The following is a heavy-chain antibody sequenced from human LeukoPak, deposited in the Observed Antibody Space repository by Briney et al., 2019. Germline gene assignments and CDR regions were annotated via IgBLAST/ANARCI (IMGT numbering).Heavy chain of an antibody. Sequence: ASVKVSCKTSGYSFSRYSISWVRQAPGQGLEWMGWISTYDGTTNYPQNVQGRITMTTDTSTTSAHMELRSITSDDTADYSAAKDHSNRVGRKVYFDYWGQGTLVTVSS. CDR1: GYSFSRYS. CDR2: ISTYDGTT. V-gene: IGHV1-18*01. D-gene: IGHD1-14*01. CDR3: AKDHSNRVGRKVYFDY. J-gene: IGHJ4*02.